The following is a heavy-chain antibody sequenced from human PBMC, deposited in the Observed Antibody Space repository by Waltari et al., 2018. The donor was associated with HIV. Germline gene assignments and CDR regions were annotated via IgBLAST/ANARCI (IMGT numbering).Heavy chain of an antibody. J-gene: IGHJ4*02. CDR2: RRQDGSWK. Sequence: EVQLVESGGGLVQPGGSLRLSCAASGFTFSSYWMSWVPQAQGKGLEGVSKRRQDGSWKYYLDSVKGRFTISRDNAKNSLYLQMNSLRAEDTAVYYCARVSTGYSSGWKYYYFDYWGQGTLVTVSS. CDR3: ARVSTGYSSGWKYYYFDY. D-gene: IGHD6-19*01. CDR1: GFTFSSYW. V-gene: IGHV3-7*01.